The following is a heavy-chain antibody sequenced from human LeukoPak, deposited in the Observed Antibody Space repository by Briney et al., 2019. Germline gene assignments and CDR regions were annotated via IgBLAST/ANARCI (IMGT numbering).Heavy chain of an antibody. CDR3: ARCSSNYYYYMDV. J-gene: IGHJ6*03. Sequence: GGSLRLSCAASGFTFSIYAMSWVRQAPGKGLEWVSVISGSGGDTYYAASVKGRFTISRDNAKNSLDLQMNSLKAEDTAVYYCARCSSNYYYYMDVWGKGTTVTISS. V-gene: IGHV3-23*01. D-gene: IGHD3-10*02. CDR1: GFTFSIYA. CDR2: ISGSGGDT.